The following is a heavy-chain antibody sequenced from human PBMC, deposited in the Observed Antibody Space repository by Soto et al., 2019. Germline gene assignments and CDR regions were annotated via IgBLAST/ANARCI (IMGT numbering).Heavy chain of an antibody. CDR1: GFTFSGSA. J-gene: IGHJ6*02. CDR2: IRSKPHNYAT. D-gene: IGHD6-13*01. CDR3: TSLAIAADYYYYYGMDV. Sequence: GGSLRLSCVASGFTFSGSAMYWVRQASGKGLEWVGRIRSKPHNYATAYAASVKGRFTISRDDSKNTAYLQMNSLKTEDTAMYYCTSLAIAADYYYYYGMDVWGQGTTVTVSS. V-gene: IGHV3-73*01.